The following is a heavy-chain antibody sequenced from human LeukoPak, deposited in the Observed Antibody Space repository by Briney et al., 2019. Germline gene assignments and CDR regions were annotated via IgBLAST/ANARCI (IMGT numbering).Heavy chain of an antibody. Sequence: GVSLRLSCAASGFTISSYAMSWVRQPPGKGLEWVSSVSGSGSVTYYADSMKGRFTISRDNSKSTLYLQMNSLRAEDTAVYYCARDLDSGTSLGDYWGQGTLVTVSS. V-gene: IGHV3-23*01. CDR2: VSGSGSVT. CDR1: GFTISSYA. CDR3: ARDLDSGTSLGDY. D-gene: IGHD1-26*01. J-gene: IGHJ4*02.